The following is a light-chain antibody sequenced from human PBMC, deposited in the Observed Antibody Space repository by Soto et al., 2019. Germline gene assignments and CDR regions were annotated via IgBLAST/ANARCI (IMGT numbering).Light chain of an antibody. V-gene: IGLV2-14*01. CDR2: GVS. J-gene: IGLJ2*01. CDR3: SSYTSSSSFVL. CDR1: SSDVGTYNF. Sequence: QSVLTQPASVSGSPGQSITISCTGTSSDVGTYNFVSWYQQHPGKAPKLMIYGVSNRPSGVSNRVSGSKSGNTASLTISGLQAEDEADYYCSSYTSSSSFVLFGGGTTLTVL.